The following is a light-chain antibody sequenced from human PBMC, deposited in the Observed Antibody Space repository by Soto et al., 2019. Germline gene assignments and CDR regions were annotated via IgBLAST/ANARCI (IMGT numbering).Light chain of an antibody. V-gene: IGKV1-39*01. CDR3: QQTYSVFRT. CDR1: QNIGTS. Sequence: DIQLTQSPSALSASVGDRVTITCRASQNIGTSLNWYQQRPGKAPKLLIYAASSGVPSRFSGVGSGTEFTLTISSLQPEDFATYYCQQTYSVFRTFGQGTKVDVK. J-gene: IGKJ1*01. CDR2: AAS.